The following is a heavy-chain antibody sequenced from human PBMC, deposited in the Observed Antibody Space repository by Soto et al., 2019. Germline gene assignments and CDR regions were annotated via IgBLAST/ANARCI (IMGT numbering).Heavy chain of an antibody. J-gene: IGHJ3*02. Sequence: GGSLRLSCAASGFTFSSYSMNWVRQAPGKGLEWVSYISSSSSTIYYADSVKGRFTISRDNAKNSLYLQMNSLRAEDTAVYYCARDWKRITIFGVATRAFDIWGQGTMVTVSS. D-gene: IGHD3-3*01. CDR1: GFTFSSYS. CDR2: ISSSSSTI. CDR3: ARDWKRITIFGVATRAFDI. V-gene: IGHV3-48*01.